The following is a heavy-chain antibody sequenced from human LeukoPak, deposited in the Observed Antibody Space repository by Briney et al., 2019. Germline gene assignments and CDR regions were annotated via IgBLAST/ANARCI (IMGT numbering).Heavy chain of an antibody. CDR1: GFTFSSYG. D-gene: IGHD3-10*01. J-gene: IGHJ6*03. CDR3: AKVSSGSYGPDYYYYYMDV. Sequence: GGSLRLSCAASGFTFSSYGMHWVRQAPGKGLEWVAFIRYDGSNKYYADSVKGRFTISRDNSKNTLYLQMNSLRAENTAVYYCAKVSSGSYGPDYYYYYMDVWGKGTTVTVSS. V-gene: IGHV3-30*02. CDR2: IRYDGSNK.